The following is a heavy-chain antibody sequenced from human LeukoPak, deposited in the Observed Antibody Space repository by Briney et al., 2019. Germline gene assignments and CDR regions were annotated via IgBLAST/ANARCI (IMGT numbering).Heavy chain of an antibody. Sequence: PGGSLRLSCAASGFTFSSYGMHWVRQAPGKGLEWVAVIWYDGSNKYYADSVKGRFTISRDNSKNTLYLQMNSLRAEDTAVYYCARESGDGYSSDYWGQGTLVTVSS. CDR3: ARESGDGYSSDY. CDR1: GFTFSSYG. D-gene: IGHD5-24*01. CDR2: IWYDGSNK. V-gene: IGHV3-33*01. J-gene: IGHJ4*02.